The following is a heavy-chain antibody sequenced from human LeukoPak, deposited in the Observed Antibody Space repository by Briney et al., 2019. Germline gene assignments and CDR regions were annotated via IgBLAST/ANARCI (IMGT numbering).Heavy chain of an antibody. CDR1: GFTFSSYW. J-gene: IGHJ4*02. V-gene: IGHV3-7*01. D-gene: IGHD4-17*01. Sequence: GGSLRVSCAASGFTFSSYWMSWVRQAPGKGLEWVANIKQDGSEKYYVDSVKGRFTISRDNAKNSLYLQMNSLRAEDTAVYYCAREEDDYGDYFDYWGQGTLVTVSS. CDR2: IKQDGSEK. CDR3: AREEDDYGDYFDY.